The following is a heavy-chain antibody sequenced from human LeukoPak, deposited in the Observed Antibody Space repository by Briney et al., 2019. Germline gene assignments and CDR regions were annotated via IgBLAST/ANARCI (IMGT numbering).Heavy chain of an antibody. V-gene: IGHV4-39*01. CDR3: ARWTMVDFDY. Sequence: SSETLSLTCAVYGGSFSGYYWGWIRQPPGKGLEWIGSVYYSGSAYYNPSLKSRVTIFIDTSKNQFSLRLTSVTAADTAVYYCARWTMVDFDYWGQGALVTVSS. CDR1: GGSFSGYY. CDR2: VYYSGSA. D-gene: IGHD4/OR15-4a*01. J-gene: IGHJ4*02.